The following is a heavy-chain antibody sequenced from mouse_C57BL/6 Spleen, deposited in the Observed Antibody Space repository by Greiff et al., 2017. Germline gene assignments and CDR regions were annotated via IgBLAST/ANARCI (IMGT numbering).Heavy chain of an antibody. V-gene: IGHV1-53*01. Sequence: QVQLQQPGTELVKPGASVKLSCKASGYTFTSYWMYWVKQRPGQGLEWIGNINPSNGGTNYNEKFKSKATLTVDNSSSKAYMQLSNLTSEDSAVYCCARTYGSSYGYAMDYWGQGTSVTVSS. CDR3: ARTYGSSYGYAMDY. CDR2: INPSNGGT. CDR1: GYTFTSYW. D-gene: IGHD1-1*01. J-gene: IGHJ4*01.